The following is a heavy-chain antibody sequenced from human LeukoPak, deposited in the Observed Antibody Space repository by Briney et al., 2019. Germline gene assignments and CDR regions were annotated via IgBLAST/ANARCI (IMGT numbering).Heavy chain of an antibody. V-gene: IGHV3-9*01. D-gene: IGHD6-19*01. CDR3: ARPKVDGDAFDI. J-gene: IGHJ3*02. CDR1: GFTLDDYV. CDR2: ISWNSVSI. Sequence: HPGRSLRLSCAASGFTLDDYVMHWVRQAPGKGLEWVSGISWNSVSIGYADSVKGRFTISRDNSKNTLYLQMNSLRAEDTAVYYCARPKVDGDAFDIWGQGTMVTASS.